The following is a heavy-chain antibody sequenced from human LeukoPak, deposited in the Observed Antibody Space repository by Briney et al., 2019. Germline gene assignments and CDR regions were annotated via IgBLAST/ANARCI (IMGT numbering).Heavy chain of an antibody. CDR2: IGTAGDT. D-gene: IGHD3-10*01. J-gene: IGHJ4*02. CDR1: GFTFSTYD. V-gene: IGHV3-13*01. Sequence: GGSLRLSCAASGFTFSTYDIHWVRQTTGRGLEWVSAIGTAGDTYYVDSVKGRFTISRENAKNSLYLQMNSLRAGDPAVYYCVRGIVRRGYFDYWGQGALVTVSS. CDR3: VRGIVRRGYFDY.